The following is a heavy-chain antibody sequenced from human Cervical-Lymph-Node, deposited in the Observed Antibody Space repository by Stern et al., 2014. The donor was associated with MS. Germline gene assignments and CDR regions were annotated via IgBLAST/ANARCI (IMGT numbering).Heavy chain of an antibody. CDR3: ARDYSNYFDY. Sequence: VQLVESGGGLIQPGGSLRLSCVASGFTVSSNYLTWVRQAPGKGLEWVSSFYSGGLTYYADSVKGRFTIATDNSRNTVYLQMNNLRAEDTAIYYCARDYSNYFDYWGQGTRVTVSS. J-gene: IGHJ4*02. CDR2: FYSGGLT. V-gene: IGHV3-53*01. D-gene: IGHD4-11*01. CDR1: GFTVSSNY.